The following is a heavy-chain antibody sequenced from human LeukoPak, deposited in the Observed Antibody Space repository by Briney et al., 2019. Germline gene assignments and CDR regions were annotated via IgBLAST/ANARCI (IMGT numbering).Heavy chain of an antibody. CDR2: ISSSGSYI. CDR1: GFTFSSYS. Sequence: TGGSLRLSCAASGFTFSSYSMNWVRQAPGKGLEWVSSISSSGSYIYYADSVKGRFTISRDNAKNSLYLQMNSLRAEDTAVYYCAREGFQQDRVKTYYYYYYGMDVWGQGTTVTVSS. CDR3: AREGFQQDRVKTYYYYYYGMDV. D-gene: IGHD2-2*01. J-gene: IGHJ6*02. V-gene: IGHV3-21*01.